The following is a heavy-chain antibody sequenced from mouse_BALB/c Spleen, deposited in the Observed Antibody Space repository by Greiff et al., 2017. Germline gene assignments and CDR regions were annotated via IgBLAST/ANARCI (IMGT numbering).Heavy chain of an antibody. J-gene: IGHJ2*01. CDR2: ISSGSSTI. Sequence: EVQVVESGGGLVQPGGSRKLSCAASGFTFSSFGMHWVRQAPEKGLEWVAYISSGSSTIYYADTVKGRFTISRDNPKNTLFLQMASLRSEDTAMYYCGRLTGEADWGQGTTLTVSS. V-gene: IGHV5-17*02. CDR1: GFTFSSFG. CDR3: GRLTGEAD.